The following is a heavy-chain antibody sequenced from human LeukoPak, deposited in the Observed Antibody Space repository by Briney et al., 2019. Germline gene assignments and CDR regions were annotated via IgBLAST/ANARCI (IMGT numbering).Heavy chain of an antibody. CDR3: ARGGSSGYYGAYFDY. CDR1: GYTFTSYG. D-gene: IGHD3-22*01. Sequence: ASVKVSCKASGYTFTSYGISWVRQAPGQGLEWMGWISAYNGNTNYAQMLQGRVTMTTDTSTSTAYMELRSRRSDDTAVYYCARGGSSGYYGAYFDYWGQGTLVTVSS. CDR2: ISAYNGNT. J-gene: IGHJ4*02. V-gene: IGHV1-18*01.